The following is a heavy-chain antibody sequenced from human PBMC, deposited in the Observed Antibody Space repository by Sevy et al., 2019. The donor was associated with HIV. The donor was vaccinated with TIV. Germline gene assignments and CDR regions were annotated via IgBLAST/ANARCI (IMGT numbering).Heavy chain of an antibody. J-gene: IGHJ4*02. CDR2: IYYSGST. V-gene: IGHV4-59*01. Sequence: SETLSLTCTVSGGSISSYYWSWIRQPPGKGLEWIGYIYYSGSTNYNPSLKSRVTISVDTSKNQSSLTLSSVTAADTALYYCARESGSSSWYFDYWGQGTLVTVSS. CDR1: GGSISSYY. CDR3: ARESGSSSWYFDY. D-gene: IGHD6-13*01.